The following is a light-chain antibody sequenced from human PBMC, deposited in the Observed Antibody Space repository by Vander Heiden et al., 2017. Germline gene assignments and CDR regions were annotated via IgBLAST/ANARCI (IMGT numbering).Light chain of an antibody. J-gene: IGKJ2*01. Sequence: IQLTHSPSSLSASVGDRVTITCQASQDISSYLNWYQQKPGKAPKLLIYDASSLERGVPSRFSGSGSGTDFTLTISSLQPEDIATYYCQQCDSPPRTFGQGTKLEIK. V-gene: IGKV1-33*01. CDR2: DAS. CDR3: QQCDSPPRT. CDR1: QDISSY.